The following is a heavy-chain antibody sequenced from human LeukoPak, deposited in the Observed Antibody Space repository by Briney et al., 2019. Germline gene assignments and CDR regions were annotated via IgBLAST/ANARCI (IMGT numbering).Heavy chain of an antibody. CDR2: FDPEDGET. Sequence: GASVKVSCKASGGTFSSYAISWVRQAPGKGLEWMGGFDPEDGETIYAQKFQGRVTMTTDTSTSTAYMELRSLTSDDTAVYYCARDKAVTTELTQYFQHWGQGTLVTVSS. J-gene: IGHJ1*01. CDR3: ARDKAVTTELTQYFQH. V-gene: IGHV1-18*01. CDR1: GGTFSSYA. D-gene: IGHD4-11*01.